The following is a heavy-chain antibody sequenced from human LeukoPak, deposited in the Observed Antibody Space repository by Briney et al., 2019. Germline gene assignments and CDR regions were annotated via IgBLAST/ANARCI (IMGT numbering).Heavy chain of an antibody. J-gene: IGHJ6*02. V-gene: IGHV3-33*01. Sequence: TGGALRLSCAASGFTFSSYGMHWVRQAPGKGLEWVAVIPYDGSNKYYADSVKGLFTISRDNSKNTLYLQMNSLRAEDTAVYYCARDLASSSWPYYYFYGMDVWGQGTTVTVSS. CDR1: GFTFSSYG. CDR2: IPYDGSNK. CDR3: ARDLASSSWPYYYFYGMDV. D-gene: IGHD6-13*01.